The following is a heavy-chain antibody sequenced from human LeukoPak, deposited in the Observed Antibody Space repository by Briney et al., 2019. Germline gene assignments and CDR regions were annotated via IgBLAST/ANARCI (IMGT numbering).Heavy chain of an antibody. V-gene: IGHV3-23*01. CDR1: LFTFDSYA. CDR2: ISVIVVST. Sequence: VGALRLSRAHSLFTFDSYAMRLVRQAPPKGLEWVSAISVIVVSTYYPHSPKGRFTISTDNSKNTLYLPMNSLRAEDTAVYYCAKLPGIAAAGTIWFDPCGQGTPGTVSS. D-gene: IGHD6-13*01. CDR3: AKLPGIAAAGTIWFDP. J-gene: IGHJ5*02.